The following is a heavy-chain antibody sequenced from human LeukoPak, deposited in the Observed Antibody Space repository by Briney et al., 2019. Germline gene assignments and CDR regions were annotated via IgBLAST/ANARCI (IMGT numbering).Heavy chain of an antibody. CDR2: ISGSGGST. CDR1: GFTFSSYA. V-gene: IGHV3-23*01. CDR3: AKDTYTYYYGSGSYPLDY. D-gene: IGHD3-10*01. Sequence: GGSLRLSCAASGFTFSSYAMSWVRQVPGKGLEWVSAISGSGGSTYYADSVKGRFTISRDNSKNTLYLQMNSLRAEDTAVYYCAKDTYTYYYGSGSYPLDYWGQGTLVTVSS. J-gene: IGHJ4*02.